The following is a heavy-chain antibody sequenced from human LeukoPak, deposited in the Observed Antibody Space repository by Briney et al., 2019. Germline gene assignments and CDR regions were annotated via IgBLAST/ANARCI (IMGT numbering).Heavy chain of an antibody. J-gene: IGHJ4*02. CDR3: ARDDCGDTCYPGGY. V-gene: IGHV1-3*01. CDR1: GYTFTKYV. D-gene: IGHD2-21*01. CDR2: INAGNGDT. Sequence: ASVKVSCKASGYTFTKYVVHWVRQAPGQRPEWMGWINAGNGDTKYSQNFQDRVTITRDTSANTAYMELSSLTSEDTALFYCARDDCGDTCYPGGYWGQGTLVTVSS.